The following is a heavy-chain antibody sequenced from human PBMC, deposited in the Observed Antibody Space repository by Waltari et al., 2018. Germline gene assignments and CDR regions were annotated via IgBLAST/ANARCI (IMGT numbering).Heavy chain of an antibody. J-gene: IGHJ6*03. CDR1: GGSFSGYY. V-gene: IGHV4-34*01. Sequence: QVQLQQWGAGLLKPSETLSLTCAVYGGSFSGYYWSWIRQPPGKGLEWIGEINHSGSTNYKPSFKSRVTIAVDTSKNQFALKLSSVTAADTAVYYCARHVCYCSSTSCYLYYYYMDVWGKGTTVTGSS. CDR2: INHSGST. CDR3: ARHVCYCSSTSCYLYYYYMDV. D-gene: IGHD2-2*01.